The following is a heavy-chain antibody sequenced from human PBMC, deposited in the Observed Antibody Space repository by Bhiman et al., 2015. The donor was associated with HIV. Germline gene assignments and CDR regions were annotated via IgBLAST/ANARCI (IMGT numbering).Heavy chain of an antibody. J-gene: IGHJ4*02. D-gene: IGHD6-13*01. Sequence: EVQLVETGGGLIQPGGSLRLSCAPSGFTVSSNYMSWVRQAPGKGLEWLSVIYADGRTYYAHSVKGRFTISRDHSKNTLYLQMNSLRAEDTAVYYCARDLAAAGRDYWGQGTLVTVSS. V-gene: IGHV3-53*02. CDR1: GFTVSSNY. CDR3: ARDLAAAGRDY. CDR2: IYADGRT.